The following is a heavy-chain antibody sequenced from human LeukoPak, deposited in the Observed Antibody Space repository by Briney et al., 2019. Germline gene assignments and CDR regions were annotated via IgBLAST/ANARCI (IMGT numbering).Heavy chain of an antibody. Sequence: GGSLRLSCAASGFTFSSSAMSWVRQAPGKGLEWVSAIRGSGGSIYYADSVKGRFTISRDNSKNTLYLQMNSLRAEDTAVYYCAKDLGCSRSSCYREGAGDYWGQGTLVTVSS. CDR1: GFTFSSSA. D-gene: IGHD2-2*01. CDR2: IRGSGGSI. CDR3: AKDLGCSRSSCYREGAGDY. J-gene: IGHJ4*02. V-gene: IGHV3-23*01.